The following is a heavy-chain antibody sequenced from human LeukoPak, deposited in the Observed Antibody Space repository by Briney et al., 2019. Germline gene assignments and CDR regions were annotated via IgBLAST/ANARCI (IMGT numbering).Heavy chain of an antibody. D-gene: IGHD3-9*01. CDR2: VYHSGSA. J-gene: IGHJ5*02. Sequence: SQTLSLTCAVSGGSISSGTYSWRWIRQPPGKGLEWIVYVYHSGSAYYNPSLKSRVTISVDTFKNQFSLELSSVTAADTAVYFCAREDYDILTARYSWLDPWGQGTLVTVSS. CDR1: GGSISSGTYS. CDR3: AREDYDILTARYSWLDP. V-gene: IGHV4-30-2*01.